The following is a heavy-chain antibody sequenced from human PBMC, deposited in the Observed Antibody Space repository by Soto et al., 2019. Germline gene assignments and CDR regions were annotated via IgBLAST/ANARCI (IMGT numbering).Heavy chain of an antibody. Sequence: ASVKVSCKASGYTFTGYYMHWVRQAPGQGLEWMGWINPNSGGTNYAQKFQGWVTMTRDTSISTAYMELRRLRSDDTAVYYCARGPHRLYSSSSLTAPTDYWGQGTLVTVSS. V-gene: IGHV1-2*04. CDR3: ARGPHRLYSSSSLTAPTDY. D-gene: IGHD6-6*01. J-gene: IGHJ4*02. CDR1: GYTFTGYY. CDR2: INPNSGGT.